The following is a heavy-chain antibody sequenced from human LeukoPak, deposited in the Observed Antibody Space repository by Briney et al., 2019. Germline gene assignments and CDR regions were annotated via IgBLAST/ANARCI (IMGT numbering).Heavy chain of an antibody. J-gene: IGHJ4*02. CDR2: IYYSGST. D-gene: IGHD4-17*01. CDR1: GGSISSGGYY. V-gene: IGHV4-61*08. Sequence: SQTLSLTCTVSGGSISSGGYYGSWIRQPPGKGLEWIGCIYYSGSTNYNPSLKSRVTISVDTSKNQFSLKLSSVTAADTAVYYCARGEDYGDYSYWGQGTLVTVSS. CDR3: ARGEDYGDYSY.